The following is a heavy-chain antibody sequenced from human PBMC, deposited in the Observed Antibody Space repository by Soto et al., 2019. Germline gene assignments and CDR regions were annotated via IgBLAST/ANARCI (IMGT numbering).Heavy chain of an antibody. J-gene: IGHJ4*02. V-gene: IGHV3-48*03. CDR1: GFTFTNYE. CDR2: ISSSGKTI. Sequence: HPGGSLRLSCAASGFTFTNYEMNWVRQAPGKGLEWISYISSSGKTISYADSVRGRFTISRDNAKNSLHLQMNSLRAEDTAVYYCTRDPEKYSGSDLGIDYWGQGTLVTVSS. CDR3: TRDPEKYSGSDLGIDY. D-gene: IGHD5-12*01.